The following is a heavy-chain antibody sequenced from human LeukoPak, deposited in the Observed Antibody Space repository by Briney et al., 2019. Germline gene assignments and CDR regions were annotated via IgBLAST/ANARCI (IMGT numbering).Heavy chain of an antibody. V-gene: IGHV1-46*01. D-gene: IGHD6-6*01. Sequence: ASVKVSCKASGYTFTSYYMHWMRQAPGQGLEWMGIINPSGGSTSYAQKFQGRVTMTRDTSTSTVYMELSRLRSDDTAVYYCARVGYSSSPSAEYFQHWGQGTLVTVSS. J-gene: IGHJ1*01. CDR1: GYTFTSYY. CDR2: INPSGGST. CDR3: ARVGYSSSPSAEYFQH.